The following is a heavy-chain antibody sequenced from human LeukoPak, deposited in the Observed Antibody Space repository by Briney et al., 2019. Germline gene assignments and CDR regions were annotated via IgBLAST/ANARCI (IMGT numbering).Heavy chain of an antibody. D-gene: IGHD3-10*01. CDR2: VTSSGRYT. Sequence: GGSLRLSCAASGFTFSDYRMNWVRQAPGKGLEWISSVTSSGRYTYYADSVKGRFTISRDNAKNSLYLQMNSLRAEGTAVYYCAKEIRGYGDYWGQGTLVTVSS. J-gene: IGHJ4*02. CDR3: AKEIRGYGDY. CDR1: GFTFSDYR. V-gene: IGHV3-21*01.